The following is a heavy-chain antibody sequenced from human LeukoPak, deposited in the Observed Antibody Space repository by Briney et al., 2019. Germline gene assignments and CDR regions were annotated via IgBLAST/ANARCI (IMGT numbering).Heavy chain of an antibody. J-gene: IGHJ4*02. CDR1: GFTVSSNY. Sequence: PGGSLRLSCAASGFTVSSNYMSWVRQAPGKGLEWVSVIYSGGSTYYADSVKGRFTISRDNSKSTLYLQMNSLRAEDTAVYYCARGQPQYYFDYWGQGTLVTVSS. CDR3: ARGQPQYYFDY. CDR2: IYSGGST. V-gene: IGHV3-53*01.